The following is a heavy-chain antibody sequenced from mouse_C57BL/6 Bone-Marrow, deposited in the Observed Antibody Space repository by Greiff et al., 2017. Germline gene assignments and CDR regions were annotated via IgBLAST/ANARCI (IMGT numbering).Heavy chain of an antibody. CDR2: IHPNSGST. CDR3: AKDLLWLRRVPYYAMDY. D-gene: IGHD2-2*01. V-gene: IGHV1-64*01. Sequence: QVQLQQPGAELVKPGASVKLSCKASGYTFTSYWMHWVKQRPGQGLEWIGMIHPNSGSTNYNEKFKSKATLTVDKSSSTAYMQLSSLTSEDSAVYYCAKDLLWLRRVPYYAMDYWGQGTSVTVSS. CDR1: GYTFTSYW. J-gene: IGHJ4*01.